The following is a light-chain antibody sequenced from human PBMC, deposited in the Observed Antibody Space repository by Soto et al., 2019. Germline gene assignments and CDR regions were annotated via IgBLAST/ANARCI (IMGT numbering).Light chain of an antibody. CDR1: QSVSSSY. CDR2: GAS. Sequence: EIVLTQSPGTLSLSPGERATLSCRASQSVSSSYLAWYQQKPVQAPRLLIYGASSRATGIPDRFSGSASGTAFTITISRLEPEDFAVYYCQQYGSSLSMYTFGQGTKLEIK. V-gene: IGKV3-20*01. CDR3: QQYGSSLSMYT. J-gene: IGKJ2*01.